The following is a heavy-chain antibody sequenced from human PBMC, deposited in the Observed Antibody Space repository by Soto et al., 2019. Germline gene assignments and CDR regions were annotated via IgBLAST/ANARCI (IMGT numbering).Heavy chain of an antibody. D-gene: IGHD2-21*01. V-gene: IGHV1-18*01. CDR2: ISAYNGNT. CDR3: ARENFDGYRTQGYNWFDP. CDR1: GYTFTSYG. Sequence: GASVKVSCKASGYTFTSYGISWVRQAPGQGLGWMGWISAYNGNTNYAQKLQGRVTMTTDTSTSTAYMELRSLRSDDTAVYYCARENFDGYRTQGYNWFDPWGQGTLVTVS. J-gene: IGHJ5*02.